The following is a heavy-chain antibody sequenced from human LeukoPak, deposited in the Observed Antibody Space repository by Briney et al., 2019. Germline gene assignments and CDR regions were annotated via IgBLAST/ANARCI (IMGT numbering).Heavy chain of an antibody. J-gene: IGHJ6*02. Sequence: GGSLRLSCAASGFTFSSHGMHWVRQAPGKGLEWVAVISYDGSNKYYADSVKGRFTISRDNSKNTLYLQMNSLRAEDTAVYYCARDGRYNYGMDVWGQGTTVTVSS. V-gene: IGHV3-30*19. CDR2: ISYDGSNK. CDR3: ARDGRYNYGMDV. CDR1: GFTFSSHG.